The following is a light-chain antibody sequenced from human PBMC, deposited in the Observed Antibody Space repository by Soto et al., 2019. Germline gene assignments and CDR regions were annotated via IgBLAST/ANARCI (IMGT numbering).Light chain of an antibody. Sequence: EIQMTQSPSTLSASVGDRVAIACRASQGISSSLAWYQQKPGKAPKLLIYDASSLPIGVPSRFSGSGSGTEFTLIISGLQPADFATYYCQQYDTYPLTFGGGTKVDIK. J-gene: IGKJ4*01. CDR1: QGISSS. V-gene: IGKV1-5*01. CDR2: DAS. CDR3: QQYDTYPLT.